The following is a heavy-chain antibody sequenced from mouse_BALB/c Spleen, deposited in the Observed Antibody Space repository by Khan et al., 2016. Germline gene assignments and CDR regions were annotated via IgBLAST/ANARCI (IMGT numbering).Heavy chain of an antibody. CDR2: INPSNGRT. CDR1: GYTFTSYW. V-gene: IGHV1S81*02. J-gene: IGHJ3*01. CDR3: AKSLYGNDGAY. D-gene: IGHD2-10*02. Sequence: QVQLQQPGAELVKPGASVKLSCKASGYTFTSYWMHWVKQRPGQGLEWIGEINPSNGRTNYNEKFKSKATLTVDKSSSTAFMQLSSLTSEDSAVYYYAKSLYGNDGAYWGQGTLVTVSA.